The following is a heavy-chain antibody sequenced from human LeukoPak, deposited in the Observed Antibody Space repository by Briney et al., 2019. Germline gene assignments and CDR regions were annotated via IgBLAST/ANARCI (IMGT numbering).Heavy chain of an antibody. V-gene: IGHV4-59*01. CDR1: GGSISGYY. CDR2: IYYSGST. Sequence: SETLSLTCTVSGGSISGYYWSWIRQPPGKGLEWIGYIYYSGSTNYNPSLKSRVTISVDTSKNQFSLKLSSVTAADTAVYYCARVTYTGSYPNWFESWGQGTLVTVSS. J-gene: IGHJ5*01. D-gene: IGHD1-26*01. CDR3: ARVTYTGSYPNWFES.